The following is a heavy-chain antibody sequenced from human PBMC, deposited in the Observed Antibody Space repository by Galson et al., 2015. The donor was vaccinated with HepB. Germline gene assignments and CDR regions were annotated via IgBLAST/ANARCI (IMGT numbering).Heavy chain of an antibody. J-gene: IGHJ5*02. D-gene: IGHD3-10*01. V-gene: IGHV2-5*02. Sequence: PALVKPTQTLTLTCTFSGFSLSTSGVGVGWVRQPPGKALEWLALIYWDDDKRYSPSLKSRLTIAKDTSKNQVVLTMTNMDPVDTATYYCARLYGSGSYRGGWFDPWGQGTLVTVSS. CDR2: IYWDDDK. CDR3: ARLYGSGSYRGGWFDP. CDR1: GFSLSTSGVG.